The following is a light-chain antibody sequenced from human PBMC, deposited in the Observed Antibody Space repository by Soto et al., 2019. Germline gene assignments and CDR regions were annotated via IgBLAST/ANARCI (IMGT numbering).Light chain of an antibody. CDR1: QDDCNY. V-gene: IGKV1-33*01. J-gene: IGKJ1*01. CDR2: XAS. CDR3: QQYHSYWT. Sequence: DIQTAHSPSSLSASVGDRVTITCQASQDDCNYLNAYQQTPGKAPKLLIYXASNLETGVPQSFSGSGSGTEFTLTISSLQTYDVSTYYCQQYHSYWTFGQGTKVDIK.